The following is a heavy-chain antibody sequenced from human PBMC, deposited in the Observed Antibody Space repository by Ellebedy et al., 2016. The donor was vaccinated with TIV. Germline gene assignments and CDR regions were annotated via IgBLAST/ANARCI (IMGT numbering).Heavy chain of an antibody. D-gene: IGHD5-18*01. CDR1: GYTLNELS. CDR3: AAVRIQIWFPKWFDP. CDR2: FHPEDGER. V-gene: IGHV1-24*01. J-gene: IGHJ5*02. Sequence: ASVKVSCKVSGYTLNELSMHWVRQTPGKGLEWMGGFHPEDGERIYGQKFQGRMTMTEDISSDTAYMELSSLTSEDTAVYYCAAVRIQIWFPKWFDPWGQGTLVTVSS.